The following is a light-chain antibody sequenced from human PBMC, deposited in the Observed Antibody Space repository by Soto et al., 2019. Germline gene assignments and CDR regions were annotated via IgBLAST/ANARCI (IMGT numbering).Light chain of an antibody. Sequence: DIQITQSPSTLSASVGDRVTITCRATQPISNYLAWYQQKPGKAPKLLIYRASHLESGVPSRFSGRGSATEFTLTIDTLQPDDFATYYCHHYTTSPFTFGQGTKVEIK. CDR1: QPISNY. CDR3: HHYTTSPFT. J-gene: IGKJ2*01. V-gene: IGKV1-5*03. CDR2: RAS.